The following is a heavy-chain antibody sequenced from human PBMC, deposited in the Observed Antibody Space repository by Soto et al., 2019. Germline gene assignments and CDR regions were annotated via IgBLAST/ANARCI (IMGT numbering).Heavy chain of an antibody. Sequence: ASVKVSCKASGYTFTSYGISWVRQAPGQGLEWMGWISAYNGNTNYAQKLQGRVTMTTDTSTNTAYMELRSLRSDDTAVYYCARVGYCSSTSCFDYWGQGTPVTVSS. CDR3: ARVGYCSSTSCFDY. D-gene: IGHD2-2*01. V-gene: IGHV1-18*01. CDR2: ISAYNGNT. CDR1: GYTFTSYG. J-gene: IGHJ4*02.